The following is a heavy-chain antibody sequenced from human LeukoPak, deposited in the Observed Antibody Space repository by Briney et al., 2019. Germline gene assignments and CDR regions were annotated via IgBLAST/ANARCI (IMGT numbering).Heavy chain of an antibody. CDR3: ARDYYDSSLGYYFDY. D-gene: IGHD3-22*01. V-gene: IGHV1-69*05. CDR2: IIPIFGTA. Sequence: SVKVSCEASGGTFSSYAISWVRQAPGQGLEWMGGIIPIFGTANYAQKFQGRVTITTDESTSTAYMELSSLRSEDTAVYYCARDYYDSSLGYYFDYWGQGTLVTVSS. CDR1: GGTFSSYA. J-gene: IGHJ4*02.